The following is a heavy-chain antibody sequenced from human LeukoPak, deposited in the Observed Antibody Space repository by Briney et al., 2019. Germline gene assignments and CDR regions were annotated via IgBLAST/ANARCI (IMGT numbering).Heavy chain of an antibody. D-gene: IGHD4-23*01. J-gene: IGHJ4*02. CDR1: GFSFRNYW. Sequence: PGGSLRLSCVVSGFSFRNYWMSWVRQTPGRGLQWVANINLDGTEKSYVDSVKGRFAISRDNAKNSLYLQMNSLRAEDTAVYYCAKYGGDLGVAFDNWGQGTLVTVPS. CDR3: AKYGGDLGVAFDN. V-gene: IGHV3-7*01. CDR2: INLDGTEK.